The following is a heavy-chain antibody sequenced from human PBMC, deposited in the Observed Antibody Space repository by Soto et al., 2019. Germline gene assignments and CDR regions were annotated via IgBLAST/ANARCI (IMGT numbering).Heavy chain of an antibody. CDR2: INPGNGNT. CDR3: ARDHYSSYCGGDCYYFDY. J-gene: IGHJ4*02. D-gene: IGHD2-21*02. Sequence: ASVKVSCKASGYTFTSYGMNWVRQAPGRGLEWMGWINPGNGNTKYSQKFQGRVIIERDTSASTAYMELSSLRAEDTAVYYCARDHYSSYCGGDCYYFDYWGQGTLVTVSS. CDR1: GYTFTSYG. V-gene: IGHV1-3*01.